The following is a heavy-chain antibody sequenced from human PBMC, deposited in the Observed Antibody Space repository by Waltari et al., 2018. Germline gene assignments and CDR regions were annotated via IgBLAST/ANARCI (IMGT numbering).Heavy chain of an antibody. J-gene: IGHJ4*02. CDR2: ISYDGNHK. V-gene: IGHV3-30*04. CDR3: ARDRDYFDY. CDR1: GFTFSSHG. Sequence: QVQLVESGGGVVQPGRSLGLSVRASGFTFSSHGMHWVRQAPGKGLEWVALISYDGNHKFYADSVKGRFTISRDNSQNTLYLQMDSLRTDDAAVYYCARDRDYFDYWGQGTLVTVSS.